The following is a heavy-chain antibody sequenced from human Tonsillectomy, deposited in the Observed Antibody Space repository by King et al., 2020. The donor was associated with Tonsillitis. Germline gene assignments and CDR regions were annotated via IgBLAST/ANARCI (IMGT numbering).Heavy chain of an antibody. CDR1: GFTFSSYA. Sequence: VQLVESGGGVVQPGRSLRLSCAASGFTFSSYAMHWVRQAPGKGLEWVAVISYDGSNKYYADSVKGRFTISRDNSKNTLYLQMNSLRAEDTAVYYCATSPSPSGIQLWLIHSDAFVIWGQGTMVTVSS. D-gene: IGHD5-18*01. V-gene: IGHV3-30-3*01. CDR2: ISYDGSNK. CDR3: ATSPSPSGIQLWLIHSDAFVI. J-gene: IGHJ3*02.